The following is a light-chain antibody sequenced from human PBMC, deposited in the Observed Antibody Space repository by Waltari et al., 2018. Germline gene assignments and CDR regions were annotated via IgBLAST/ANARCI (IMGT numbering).Light chain of an antibody. J-gene: IGKJ1*01. CDR1: QSVSRF. CDR3: QHHVRLPAT. V-gene: IGKV3-20*01. Sequence: EIVLTQSPGTLSLSPGERATLSCRASQSVSRFLALYQQKPGQAPRLLIYAASNRAAGIPDRFSGSGSGTDFSLTISRLELEDFAVYYCQHHVRLPATFGQGTKVEIK. CDR2: AAS.